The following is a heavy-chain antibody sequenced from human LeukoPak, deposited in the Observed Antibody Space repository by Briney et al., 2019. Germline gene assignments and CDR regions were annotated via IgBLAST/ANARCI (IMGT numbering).Heavy chain of an antibody. D-gene: IGHD5-12*01. CDR2: IYYSGST. J-gene: IGHJ4*02. V-gene: IGHV4-59*01. Sequence: PSETLSLTCTASGGSISSYYWSWIRQPPGKGLEWIGYIYYSGSTNYNPSLKSRVTISVDTSKNQFSLKLSSVTAADTAVYYCARGGYDYAFDYWGQGTLVTVSS. CDR1: GGSISSYY. CDR3: ARGGYDYAFDY.